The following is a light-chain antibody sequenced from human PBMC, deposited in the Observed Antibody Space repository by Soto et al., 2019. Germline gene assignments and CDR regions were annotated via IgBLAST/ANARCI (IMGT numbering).Light chain of an antibody. CDR2: HAS. J-gene: IGKJ1*01. Sequence: DIQMTQSPSSLSASVGDRVTITCRASQGISNYLAWYQHKPGKVPKFLIYHASTLQTGVPSRFSGSGSGTEFTLTISSLQPEDVATYYCHKYNSDSRTFGQGTKVEIK. CDR3: HKYNSDSRT. V-gene: IGKV1-27*01. CDR1: QGISNY.